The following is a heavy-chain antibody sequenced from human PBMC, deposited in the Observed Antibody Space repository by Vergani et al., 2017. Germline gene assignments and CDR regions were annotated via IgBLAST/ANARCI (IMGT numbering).Heavy chain of an antibody. V-gene: IGHV3-20*04. CDR2: INWNGGSS. Sequence: EVQLVESGGGVVRPGGSLRLSCAASGFTFDDYGMSWVRQAPGKGLEWVSGINWNGGSSGYADSVKGRFTISRDNAKNSLYLQMNSLRAEDTALYYCARVWADYDILTGYLDYWGQGTLVTVSS. CDR3: ARVWADYDILTGYLDY. J-gene: IGHJ4*02. CDR1: GFTFDDYG. D-gene: IGHD3-9*01.